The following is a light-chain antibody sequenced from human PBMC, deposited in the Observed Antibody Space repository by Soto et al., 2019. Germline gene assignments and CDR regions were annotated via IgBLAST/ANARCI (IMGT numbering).Light chain of an antibody. Sequence: DIQMTQSPSSLSASVGDGVTITCRASQSISSWLAWYQQKPGKAPKLLIYDASSLESGVPSRFSGSGSGTEFTLTISSLQPDDFATYYCQQYNSWTFGQGTKVDIK. J-gene: IGKJ1*01. CDR1: QSISSW. V-gene: IGKV1-5*01. CDR3: QQYNSWT. CDR2: DAS.